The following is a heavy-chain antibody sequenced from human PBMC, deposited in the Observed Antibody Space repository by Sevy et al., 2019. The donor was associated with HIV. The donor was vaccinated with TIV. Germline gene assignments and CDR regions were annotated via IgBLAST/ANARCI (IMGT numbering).Heavy chain of an antibody. CDR2: MYSDGST. J-gene: IGHJ4*02. V-gene: IGHV3-66*01. Sequence: GGSLRLSCAASGFPVSSNYMSWVRQAPGKGLEGVSVMYSDGSTYHADSVKGRFTISRDNSKNTRYLQMNSLRVEDTAVYYCARGKSGYGYGLDYWGQGTLVTVSS. CDR1: GFPVSSNY. CDR3: ARGKSGYGYGLDY. D-gene: IGHD5-18*01.